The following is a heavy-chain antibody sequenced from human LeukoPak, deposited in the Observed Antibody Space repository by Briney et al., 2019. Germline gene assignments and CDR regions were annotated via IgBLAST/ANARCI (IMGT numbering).Heavy chain of an antibody. Sequence: SQTLSLTCAISGDSVSSNSAAWNWIRQFPSRGLEWLGRTYYRSKWYNDYAVSVKSRITINPDTSKNQFSLQLNSVTPEDTAVYYCAREHVLWFGEFYYFDYWGQGTLVTVSS. CDR3: AREHVLWFGEFYYFDY. CDR2: TYYRSKWYN. J-gene: IGHJ4*02. V-gene: IGHV6-1*01. D-gene: IGHD3-10*01. CDR1: GDSVSSNSAA.